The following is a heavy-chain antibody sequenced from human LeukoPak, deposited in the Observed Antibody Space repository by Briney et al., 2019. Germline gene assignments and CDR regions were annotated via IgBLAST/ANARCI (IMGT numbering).Heavy chain of an antibody. CDR2: IIPIFGTA. V-gene: IGHV1-69*05. J-gene: IGHJ6*03. Sequence: SVKVSCKASGGTFSSYAFSWVRQAPGQGLEWMGGIIPIFGTANYAQKFQGRVTITTDESTSTAYMELSSLRSEDTAVYYCAKGARGMYYYYYMDVWGKGTTVTVSS. D-gene: IGHD3-16*01. CDR1: GGTFSSYA. CDR3: AKGARGMYYYYYMDV.